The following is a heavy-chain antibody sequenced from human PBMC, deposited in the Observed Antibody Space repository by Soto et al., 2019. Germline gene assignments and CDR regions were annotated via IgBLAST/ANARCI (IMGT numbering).Heavy chain of an antibody. J-gene: IGHJ5*02. D-gene: IGHD2-15*01. Sequence: SETLSLTXTVSGGSISDISYCWGWIRQPPGKGLQWIGCMFYSGATYYNPSLKNRVTLSVDTSNNEFSLKLVSVTAPDTAVYYCARDKSGSDWLDPWGQGTLVTVS. V-gene: IGHV4-39*02. CDR2: MFYSGAT. CDR3: ARDKSGSDWLDP. CDR1: GGSISDISYC.